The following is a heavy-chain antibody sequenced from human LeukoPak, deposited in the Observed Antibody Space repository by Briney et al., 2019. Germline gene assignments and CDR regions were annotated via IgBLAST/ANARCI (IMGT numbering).Heavy chain of an antibody. V-gene: IGHV3-20*04. CDR1: GFTFHDYG. Sequence: GGSLRLSXAASGFTFHDYGMTWVRQVPGKGLEWVSGINWNSGNTCYADSVKGRFTISRDNAKNSLYLQMNDLRAEDTALYYCARAKACSSTTCPSDIWGLGTMVTVSS. CDR3: ARAKACSSTTCPSDI. CDR2: INWNSGNT. D-gene: IGHD2-2*01. J-gene: IGHJ3*02.